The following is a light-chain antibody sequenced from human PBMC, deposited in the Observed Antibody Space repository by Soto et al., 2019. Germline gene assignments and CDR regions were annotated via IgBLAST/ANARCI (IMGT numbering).Light chain of an antibody. CDR1: SSYVGGYNY. CDR2: DVS. V-gene: IGLV2-14*01. Sequence: QSVLTQPASVSGSPGQSITISCTGTSSYVGGYNYVSWYQQHPGKAPKLMICDVSNRPSGVSNRFSGSKSGNTASLTISWLQAEDEADYYCSSYTSSSTRVFGTGTKVTVL. CDR3: SSYTSSSTRV. J-gene: IGLJ1*01.